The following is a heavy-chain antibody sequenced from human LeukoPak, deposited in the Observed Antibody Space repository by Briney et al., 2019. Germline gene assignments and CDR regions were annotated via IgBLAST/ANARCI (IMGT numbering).Heavy chain of an antibody. CDR3: ARGRYCSGGSCYYDY. CDR1: GYTFTGYY. D-gene: IGHD2-15*01. Sequence: GASVKVSCKASGYTFTGYYMHWVRQAPGQGLEWMGWINPNSGGTNYAQKFQGRVTMTRDTSISTAYMELSRLRSDDTAVYYSARGRYCSGGSCYYDYWGQGTLVTVSS. V-gene: IGHV1-2*02. CDR2: INPNSGGT. J-gene: IGHJ4*02.